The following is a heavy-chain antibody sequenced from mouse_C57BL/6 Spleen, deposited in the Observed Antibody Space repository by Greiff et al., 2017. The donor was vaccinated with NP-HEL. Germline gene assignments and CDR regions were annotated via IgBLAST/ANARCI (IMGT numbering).Heavy chain of an antibody. CDR2: IDPSDSET. D-gene: IGHD1-1*01. J-gene: IGHJ1*03. Sequence: VQLQQPGAELVRPGSSVKLSCKASGYTFTSYWMHWVKQRPIQGLEWIGNIDPSDSETHYNQKFKDKATLTVDKSSSTAYMQLSSLTSEDSAVYYCARGAIHYYGSSYDWYFDVWGTRTTVTVSS. CDR3: ARGAIHYYGSSYDWYFDV. V-gene: IGHV1-52*01. CDR1: GYTFTSYW.